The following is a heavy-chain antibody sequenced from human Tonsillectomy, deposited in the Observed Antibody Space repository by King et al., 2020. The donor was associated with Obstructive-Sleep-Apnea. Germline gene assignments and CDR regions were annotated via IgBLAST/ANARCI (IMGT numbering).Heavy chain of an antibody. Sequence: VQLQQWGAGLLKPSETLSLTCAVYGGSFSDYYWIWIRQPPGKGLEWIGEINHRGNTNYNPSLKSRVTISVDTSKNQFSLKLSSVTAADTAMYYCAKGSSSWYPDYFDYWGQGTLVTVSS. CDR3: AKGSSSWYPDYFDY. CDR2: INHRGNT. CDR1: GGSFSDYY. J-gene: IGHJ4*02. V-gene: IGHV4-34*01. D-gene: IGHD6-13*01.